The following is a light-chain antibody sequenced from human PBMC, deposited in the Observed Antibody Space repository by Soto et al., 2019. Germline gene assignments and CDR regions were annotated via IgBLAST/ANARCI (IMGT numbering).Light chain of an antibody. J-gene: IGLJ1*01. Sequence: QSVLTQPASVSGSPGQSITISCTGTSSDIGAYNSVSWYQQYPGRAPKLMIYEVSNRPSGVSARFSASKSGNTASLTISGLQAEDEADYYCNSRGGSRPYYVFGTGTKVT. CDR3: NSRGGSRPYYV. V-gene: IGLV2-14*01. CDR1: SSDIGAYNS. CDR2: EVS.